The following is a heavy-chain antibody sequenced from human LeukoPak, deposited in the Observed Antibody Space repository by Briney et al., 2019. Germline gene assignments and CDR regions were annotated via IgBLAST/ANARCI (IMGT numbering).Heavy chain of an antibody. J-gene: IGHJ4*02. CDR1: GFTFNNYD. D-gene: IGHD3-9*01. Sequence: GGSLRLSCAASGFTFNNYDIHWVRQAPGKGLEWVSFIRYDGSNKYYAGSVKGRFTISRDNSKDTLYLQMNSLRTEDTAVYYCATDMMTGYFMVGALDYWGQGTLATVSS. CDR2: IRYDGSNK. CDR3: ATDMMTGYFMVGALDY. V-gene: IGHV3-30*02.